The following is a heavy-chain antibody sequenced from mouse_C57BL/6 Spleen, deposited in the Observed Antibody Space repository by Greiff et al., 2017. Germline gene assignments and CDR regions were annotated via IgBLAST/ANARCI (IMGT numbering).Heavy chain of an antibody. Sequence: DVMLVESGGDLVKPGGSLKLSCAASGFTFSSYGMSWVRQTPDKRLEWVATISSGGSYTYYPDSVKGRFTISRDNAKNTLYLQMSSLKSEDTAMYYCARGRSSHWYFDVWGTGTTVTVSS. J-gene: IGHJ1*03. CDR3: ARGRSSHWYFDV. D-gene: IGHD1-1*01. CDR2: ISSGGSYT. CDR1: GFTFSSYG. V-gene: IGHV5-6*02.